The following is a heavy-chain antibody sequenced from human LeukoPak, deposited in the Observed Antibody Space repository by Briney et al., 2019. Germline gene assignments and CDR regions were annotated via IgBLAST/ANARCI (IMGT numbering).Heavy chain of an antibody. V-gene: IGHV3-48*03. Sequence: PGGSLRLSCAASGFTFSSYEMNWVRQAPGKGLEWVSVISGTGGRTYYADSVKGRFTISRDNAKNSLYLQMNSLRPDDTALYYCSTDPRLLIYWGHGTLVTVSS. J-gene: IGHJ4*01. CDR1: GFTFSSYE. CDR3: STDPRLLIY. D-gene: IGHD2-8*01. CDR2: ISGTGGRT.